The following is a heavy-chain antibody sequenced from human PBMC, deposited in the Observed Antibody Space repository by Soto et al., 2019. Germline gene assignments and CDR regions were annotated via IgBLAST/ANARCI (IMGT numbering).Heavy chain of an antibody. V-gene: IGHV3-30*18. CDR1: GFTFSSYG. J-gene: IGHJ4*02. D-gene: IGHD6-13*01. CDR3: TKDQDAAAAD. CDR2: ISYDGRSK. Sequence: QVQLVESGGGVVQPGRSLRLSCAASGFTFSSYGMHWVRQAPGQGLEWVAVISYDGRSKYYADSVKGRFTISRDNYKNTLYLQRNSLRAEDTAVYYCTKDQDAAAADWGQGTLVTVSS.